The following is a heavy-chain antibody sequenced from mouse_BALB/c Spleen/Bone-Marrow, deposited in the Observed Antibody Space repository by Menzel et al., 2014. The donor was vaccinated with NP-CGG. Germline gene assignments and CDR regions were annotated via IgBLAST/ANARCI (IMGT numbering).Heavy chain of an antibody. CDR2: IWAGGST. D-gene: IGHD1-1*01. CDR1: GFSLTSYG. J-gene: IGHJ4*01. CDR3: ARGSYYEGAMDY. Sequence: VQLQQSGPGLVAPSQSLSITCTVSGFSLTSYGVHWVRQPPGKVPEWLGVIWAGGSTNYNSALMSRLSISKDNSKSQVFLKMNSLQTDDTAMYYCARGSYYEGAMDYWGQGTSVTVSS. V-gene: IGHV2-9*02.